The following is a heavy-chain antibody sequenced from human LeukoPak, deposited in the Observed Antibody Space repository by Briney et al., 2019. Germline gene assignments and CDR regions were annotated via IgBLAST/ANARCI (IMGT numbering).Heavy chain of an antibody. CDR1: GFNFSTYS. J-gene: IGHJ4*02. CDR3: VTNFDPDVD. Sequence: GGSLRLSCAASGFNFSTYSMNWVRQAPGKGLEWVSYISFISSTIYYADSVKGRFTISRDNAKNSLYLQMSSLRAEDTAVYYCVTNFDPDVDWGQGTLVTVSS. CDR2: ISFISSTI. D-gene: IGHD3-9*01. V-gene: IGHV3-48*01.